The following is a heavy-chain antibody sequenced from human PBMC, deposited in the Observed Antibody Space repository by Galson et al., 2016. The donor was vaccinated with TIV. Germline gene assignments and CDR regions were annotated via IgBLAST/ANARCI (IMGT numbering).Heavy chain of an antibody. D-gene: IGHD3-22*01. Sequence: LRLSCSASGFTFSSYAMSWVRQPPGKGLHWFSAISASGGSTYYADSVKGRFTISRDNSKKTVYMQMISLRAEDTAVYYCAKVPSSGFYYYYGMDVWGQGTTVTVSS. CDR3: AKVPSSGFYYYYGMDV. CDR1: GFTFSSYA. CDR2: ISASGGST. J-gene: IGHJ6*02. V-gene: IGHV3-23*01.